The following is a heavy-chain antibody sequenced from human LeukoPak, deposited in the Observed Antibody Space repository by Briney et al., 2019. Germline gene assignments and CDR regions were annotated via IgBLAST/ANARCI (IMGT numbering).Heavy chain of an antibody. V-gene: IGHV4-34*01. Sequence: PSETLSLTCAVYGGSFSGYYWSWIRQPPGKGLEWLGEINHSGSTNYNPSLKSRVTISVDTSKNQFSLKLSSVTAADTAVYYCARVVRYYYDSSGYASKYYFDYWGQGTLVTVSS. CDR2: INHSGST. D-gene: IGHD3-22*01. CDR1: GGSFSGYY. J-gene: IGHJ4*02. CDR3: ARVVRYYYDSSGYASKYYFDY.